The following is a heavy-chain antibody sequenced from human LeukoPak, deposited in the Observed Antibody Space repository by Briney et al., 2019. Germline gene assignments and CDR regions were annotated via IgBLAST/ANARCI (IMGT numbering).Heavy chain of an antibody. CDR3: ARGRAHELHSGWYLPFDY. J-gene: IGHJ4*02. V-gene: IGHV3-21*01. CDR2: LSSSSSYK. D-gene: IGHD6-19*01. Sequence: GGSLRLSCAASGFIFNSYSMNWVRQAPGKGLEWVSSLSSSSSYKYYADSVKGRFTISRDNAKNLLYLQMNSLRAEDTAVYYCARGRAHELHSGWYLPFDYWGQGTLVTVSS. CDR1: GFIFNSYS.